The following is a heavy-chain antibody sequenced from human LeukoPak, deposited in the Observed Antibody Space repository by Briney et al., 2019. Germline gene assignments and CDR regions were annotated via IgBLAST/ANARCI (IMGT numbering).Heavy chain of an antibody. Sequence: GGSLRLSCAASGFTFSSYGMSWVRQAPGKGLEWVAAISVSGGSTNYANSVKGRFTISRDNSKNTLYLQINSLRAEDTAVYYCAKVFFMDYWGQGTLVTVSS. J-gene: IGHJ4*02. V-gene: IGHV3-23*01. CDR3: AKVFFMDY. D-gene: IGHD2-8*01. CDR2: ISVSGGST. CDR1: GFTFSSYG.